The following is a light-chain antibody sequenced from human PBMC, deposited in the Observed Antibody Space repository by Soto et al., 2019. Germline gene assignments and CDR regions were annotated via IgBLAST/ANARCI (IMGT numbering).Light chain of an antibody. CDR2: AAS. CDR3: QQTYKTPLT. J-gene: IGKJ1*01. CDR1: ERIYSAY. Sequence: EVVLTQSPGTLSLSRGERATLSCRASERIYSAYLGWYQQKPGQAPRLLIYAASARATGIPARFSGSGSGTDFTLTISSLQPEDFATYYCQQTYKTPLTFGQGTKVDIK. V-gene: IGKV3-20*01.